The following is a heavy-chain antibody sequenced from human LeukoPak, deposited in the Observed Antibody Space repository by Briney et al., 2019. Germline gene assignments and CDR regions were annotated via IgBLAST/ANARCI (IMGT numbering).Heavy chain of an antibody. CDR2: IFSGGST. D-gene: IGHD4-17*01. Sequence: GGSLRLSCAASGFTVSSNYMSWVRQAPGKRLEWGSVIFSGGSTYYADSAKGRFTISTDNSKNTLYLQMNSLRAEDTAVYYCASATVTPTSYYYYMDVWGKGTTVTVSS. CDR3: ASATVTPTSYYYYMDV. V-gene: IGHV3-53*01. CDR1: GFTVSSNY. J-gene: IGHJ6*03.